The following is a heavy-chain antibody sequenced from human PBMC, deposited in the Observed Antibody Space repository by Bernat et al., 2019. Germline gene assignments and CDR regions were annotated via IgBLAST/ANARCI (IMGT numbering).Heavy chain of an antibody. Sequence: QVQLVQSGAEVKKPGASVKLSCKASGFTFTNYAMHWVRQAPGQRLEWMGWINAGNGNTKYSQRFQGRVTITRDTSATTAYMELSSLRSEDTAVYYCARGRGVTRIDYWGQGTLVTVSS. CDR3: ARGRGVTRIDY. CDR2: INAGNGNT. D-gene: IGHD4-17*01. CDR1: GFTFTNYA. V-gene: IGHV1-3*01. J-gene: IGHJ4*02.